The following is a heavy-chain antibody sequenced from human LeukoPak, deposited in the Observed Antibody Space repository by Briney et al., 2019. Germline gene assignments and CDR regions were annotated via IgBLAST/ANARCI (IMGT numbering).Heavy chain of an antibody. D-gene: IGHD6-13*01. J-gene: IGHJ4*02. CDR1: GYTFTGYY. Sequence: GASVKVSCKASGYTFTGYYMHWVRQAPGQGLEWMGWINPNSGGTNYAQKFQGRVTMTRDTSISTAYMELSRLRSDDTAVYYCASNAVAAGQLFDYWGQGTLVTVSS. V-gene: IGHV1-2*02. CDR2: INPNSGGT. CDR3: ASNAVAAGQLFDY.